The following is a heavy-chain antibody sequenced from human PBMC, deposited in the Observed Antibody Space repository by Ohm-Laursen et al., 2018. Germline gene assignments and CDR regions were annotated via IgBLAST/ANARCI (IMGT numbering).Heavy chain of an antibody. Sequence: SLRLSCAASGFTFSSYAMSWVRQAPGKGLEWVSAISGSGGSTYYADSVKGRFTISRDNSKSTLYLQMNSLRAEDTAVYYCAKEGSDSSGYYPRYYFDYWGQGTLVTVSS. CDR1: GFTFSSYA. D-gene: IGHD3-22*01. J-gene: IGHJ4*02. V-gene: IGHV3-23*01. CDR2: ISGSGGST. CDR3: AKEGSDSSGYYPRYYFDY.